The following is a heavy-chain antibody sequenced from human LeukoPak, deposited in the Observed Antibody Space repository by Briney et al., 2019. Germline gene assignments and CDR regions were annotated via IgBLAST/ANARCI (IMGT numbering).Heavy chain of an antibody. CDR1: GGSISSGSYY. J-gene: IGHJ4*02. V-gene: IGHV4-61*02. CDR3: ARDRGWELLFDY. D-gene: IGHD1-26*01. Sequence: PSETLSLTCTVSGGSISSGSYYWSWIRQPAGKGLEWIGRIYTSGSTNYNPSLKSRVTISVDTSKNQFSLKLSSVTAADTAVYYCARDRGWELLFDYWGQGTLVTVSS. CDR2: IYTSGST.